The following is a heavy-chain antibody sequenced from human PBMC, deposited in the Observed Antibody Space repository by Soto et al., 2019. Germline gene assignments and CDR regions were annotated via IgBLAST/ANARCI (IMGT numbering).Heavy chain of an antibody. D-gene: IGHD4-4*01. CDR3: ARVRHDYSTYETDY. V-gene: IGHV3-11*06. CDR1: GFTFSDYY. Sequence: RLSCAASGFTFSDYYMSWIRQAPGKGLEWVSYISGSSSYTNFADSVKGRFTISRDNAKNSMYLQMNTLRAEDTAVYYCARVRHDYSTYETDYWGQGTLVTGSS. J-gene: IGHJ4*02. CDR2: ISGSSSYT.